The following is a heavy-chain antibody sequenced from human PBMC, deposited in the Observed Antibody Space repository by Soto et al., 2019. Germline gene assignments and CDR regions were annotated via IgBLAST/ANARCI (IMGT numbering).Heavy chain of an antibody. CDR3: ARGYCTNGVCSNWFDP. CDR2: IYYSGST. V-gene: IGHV4-31*03. CDR1: GGSISSGGYY. Sequence: SETLSLTCTVSGGSISSGGYYWSWIRQHPGKGLEWIGYIYYSGSTYYNPSLKSRVTISVDTSKNQFSLKLSSVTAADTAVYYCARGYCTNGVCSNWFDPWGQGTQVTVSS. J-gene: IGHJ5*02. D-gene: IGHD2-8*01.